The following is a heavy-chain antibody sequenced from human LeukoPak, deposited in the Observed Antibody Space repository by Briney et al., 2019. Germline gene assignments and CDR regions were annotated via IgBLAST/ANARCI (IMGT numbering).Heavy chain of an antibody. Sequence: GRSPRLSCAASGFTFSSYGMHWIRQAPGKGLEWVAVISYDGSNKYYADSVKGRFTISRDNSKNTLYLQMNSLRAEDTAVYYCAKDLGTVVYYYGMDVWGQGTTVTVSS. CDR1: GFTFSSYG. V-gene: IGHV3-30*18. D-gene: IGHD4-23*01. CDR2: ISYDGSNK. CDR3: AKDLGTVVYYYGMDV. J-gene: IGHJ6*02.